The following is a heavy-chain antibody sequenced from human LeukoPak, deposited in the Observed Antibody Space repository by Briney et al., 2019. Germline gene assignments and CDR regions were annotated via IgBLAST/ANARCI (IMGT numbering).Heavy chain of an antibody. V-gene: IGHV4-38-2*01. J-gene: IGHJ4*02. Sequence: SETLSLTCAVSGYSISSGYYWGWIRQSPGKGLEWIGSIYHSVSTYCNPSLKSRVTISVDTSKNQFSLKLSSVTAADTAIYYCARSFAGSPIDYWGQGTLVTVSS. D-gene: IGHD3-16*01. CDR1: GYSISSGYY. CDR2: IYHSVST. CDR3: ARSFAGSPIDY.